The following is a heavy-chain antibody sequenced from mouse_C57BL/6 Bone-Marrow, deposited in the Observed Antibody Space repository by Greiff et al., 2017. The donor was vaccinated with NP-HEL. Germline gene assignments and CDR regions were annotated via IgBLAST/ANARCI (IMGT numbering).Heavy chain of an antibody. V-gene: IGHV1-7*01. J-gene: IGHJ2*01. CDR2: INPSSGYT. Sequence: VKLMESGAELAKPGASVKLSCKASGYTFTSYWMHWVKQRPGQGLEWIGYINPSSGYTKYNQKFKDKATLTADKSSSTAYMQLSSLTYEDSAVYYCARGDRIYYYGSSYGFDYWGQGTTLTVSS. CDR1: GYTFTSYW. D-gene: IGHD1-1*01. CDR3: ARGDRIYYYGSSYGFDY.